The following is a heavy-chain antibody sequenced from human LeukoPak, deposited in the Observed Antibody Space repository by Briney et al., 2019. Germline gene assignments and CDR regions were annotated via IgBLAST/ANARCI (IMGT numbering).Heavy chain of an antibody. D-gene: IGHD5-18*01. CDR1: GFTFSSYS. CDR2: TSSSSSTI. J-gene: IGHJ4*02. V-gene: IGHV3-48*04. CDR3: ARDRSYGSFDY. Sequence: PGGSLRLSCAASGFTFSSYSMNWVRQAPGKGLEWVSYTSSSSSTIYYADSVKGRFTISRDNARNALYLQMNSLTAEDTALYHCARDRSYGSFDYWGQGTLVTVSS.